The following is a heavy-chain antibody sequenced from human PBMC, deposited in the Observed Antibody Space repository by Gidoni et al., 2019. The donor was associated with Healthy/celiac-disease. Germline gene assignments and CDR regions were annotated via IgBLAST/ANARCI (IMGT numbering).Heavy chain of an antibody. CDR3: ARDPSGYSSGWTHYFDY. V-gene: IGHV3-48*01. CDR2: ISSSSSTI. Sequence: EVQLVESGGGLVQPGGSLRLSCAASGFTFSSYSMNWVRQAPGKGLEWVSYISSSSSTIYYADSVKGRFTISRDNAKNSLYLQMNSLRAEDTAVYYCARDPSGYSSGWTHYFDYWGQGTLVTVSS. CDR1: GFTFSSYS. D-gene: IGHD6-19*01. J-gene: IGHJ4*02.